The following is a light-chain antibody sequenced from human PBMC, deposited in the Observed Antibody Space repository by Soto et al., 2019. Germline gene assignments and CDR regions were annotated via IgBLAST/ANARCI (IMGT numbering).Light chain of an antibody. Sequence: EIVLTQSPGSLSLSPGERATLSCRASQTVDSSYLAWYQQKPGQAPRLLIYGASSRATGIPDRFSGSGSGTDFTLTISRLEPEDFAVYYCQQYGISLTFGGGTKVEIK. CDR2: GAS. CDR1: QTVDSSY. J-gene: IGKJ4*01. V-gene: IGKV3-20*01. CDR3: QQYGISLT.